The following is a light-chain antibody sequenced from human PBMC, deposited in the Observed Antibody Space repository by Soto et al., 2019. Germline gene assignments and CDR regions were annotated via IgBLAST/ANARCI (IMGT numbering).Light chain of an antibody. J-gene: IGKJ4*01. CDR3: QQCRNWPLT. CDR2: DAS. Sequence: EIVMTQSPATLSVSPGEGATLSCKASQNVYNNLAWYQQRPGQPPRLLIYDASTRATGISARFSGSGYGTEFPLTISSLQYEDFAVYFCQQCRNWPLTFGGGTKVEIK. V-gene: IGKV3-15*01. CDR1: QNVYNN.